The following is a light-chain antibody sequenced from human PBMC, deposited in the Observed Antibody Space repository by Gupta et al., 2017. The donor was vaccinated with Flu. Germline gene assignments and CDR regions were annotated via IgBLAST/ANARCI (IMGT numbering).Light chain of an antibody. CDR3: AARDDRLMGPL. CDR2: SNN. J-gene: IGLJ1*01. Sequence: TVYWYQQPPGTAPTLLIYSNNPRPSRVPDRFSGPPSGPSASLAISGLQPEDEAEYSCAARDDRLMGPLFGTVTEVTAL. CDR1: T. V-gene: IGLV1-44*01.